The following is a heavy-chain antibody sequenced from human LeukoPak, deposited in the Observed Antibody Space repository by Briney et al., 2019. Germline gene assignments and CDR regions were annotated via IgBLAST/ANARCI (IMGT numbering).Heavy chain of an antibody. J-gene: IGHJ4*02. CDR1: GYTFTSYD. D-gene: IGHD1-26*01. CDR2: MNPNSGNT. CDR3: ARAAVSGSYLVDSPDY. V-gene: IGHV1-8*03. Sequence: ASVKVSCKASGYTFTSYDINWVRQATGQGLEWMGWMNPNSGNTGYAQKFQGRVTITRNTSISTVYMELSSLRSEDTAVYYCARAAVSGSYLVDSPDYWGQGTLVTVSS.